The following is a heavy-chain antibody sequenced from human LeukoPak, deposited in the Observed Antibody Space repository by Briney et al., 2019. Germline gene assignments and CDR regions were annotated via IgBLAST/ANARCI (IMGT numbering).Heavy chain of an antibody. D-gene: IGHD2-15*01. Sequence: GGSLRLSCAASGFTFSSYAMRWVRQAPGKGLEWVAAICGSGGSTYYADSVKGRFTISRDNSKNTLYLQMNSLRAEDPAVYYWAKDLCSCIGGSCCFDFWGQGTRVTVSS. J-gene: IGHJ4*02. CDR1: GFTFSSYA. CDR2: ICGSGGST. CDR3: AKDLCSCIGGSCCFDF. V-gene: IGHV3-23*01.